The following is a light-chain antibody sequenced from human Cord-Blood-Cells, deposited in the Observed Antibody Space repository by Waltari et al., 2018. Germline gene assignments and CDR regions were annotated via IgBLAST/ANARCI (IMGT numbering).Light chain of an antibody. CDR1: SSNIGSNY. V-gene: IGLV1-47*02. Sequence: QSVLTQPPSASGTPGQRVTISCSGSSSNIGSNYVYWYQQLPGTAPKPLIYSKNQRPSGVPDRFSGSKSGTSASLAISGLRSEDEADYYCAAWDDSLSGPVFGGGTKLTVL. J-gene: IGLJ2*01. CDR3: AAWDDSLSGPV. CDR2: SKN.